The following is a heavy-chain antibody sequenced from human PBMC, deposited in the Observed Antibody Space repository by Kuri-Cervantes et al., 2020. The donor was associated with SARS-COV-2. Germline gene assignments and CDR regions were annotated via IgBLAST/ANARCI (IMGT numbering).Heavy chain of an antibody. Sequence: GGSLRLSGAASGFTFSIYSMNWVGQAPGKGLDWVSSISISSSYIYYADSVKGRFHISRDNSKNTLYLQMNSLRAEDTAVYYCASRFWSGYYQPYYYYGMDVWGQGTTVTVSS. D-gene: IGHD3-3*01. J-gene: IGHJ6*02. CDR2: ISISSSYI. CDR3: ASRFWSGYYQPYYYYGMDV. V-gene: IGHV3-21*01. CDR1: GFTFSIYS.